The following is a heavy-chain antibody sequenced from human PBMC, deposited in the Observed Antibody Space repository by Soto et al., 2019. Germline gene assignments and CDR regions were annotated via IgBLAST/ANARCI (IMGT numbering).Heavy chain of an antibody. CDR3: ARGDYDCWSGYHRYNWFDP. D-gene: IGHD3-3*01. V-gene: IGHV1-69*01. CDR1: GGTFSSYA. J-gene: IGHJ5*02. CDR2: IIPIFGTA. Sequence: QVQLVQSGAEVKKPGSSVKVSCKASGGTFSSYAISWVRQAPGQGLEWMGGIIPIFGTANYAQKFQGRVTITADESTSTAYMELSSLRSEDTAVYYCARGDYDCWSGYHRYNWFDPWGQGTLVTVSS.